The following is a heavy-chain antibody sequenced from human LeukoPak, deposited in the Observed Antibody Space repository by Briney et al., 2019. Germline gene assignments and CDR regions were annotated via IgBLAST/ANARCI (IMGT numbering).Heavy chain of an antibody. CDR1: GFTFSSYG. V-gene: IGHV3-33*01. J-gene: IGHJ3*02. D-gene: IGHD1-26*01. CDR2: IWHDGSNK. Sequence: PGRSLRLSCAASGFTFSSYGMHWVRQAPGKGLEWVAVIWHDGSNKYYADSVKGRFTISRDNSKNTLYLQMNSLRAEDTAVYYCARELGGSYFDIWGQGTKVTVSS. CDR3: ARELGGSYFDI.